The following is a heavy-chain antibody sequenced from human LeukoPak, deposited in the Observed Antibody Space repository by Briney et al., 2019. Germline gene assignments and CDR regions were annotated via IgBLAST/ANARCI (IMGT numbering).Heavy chain of an antibody. D-gene: IGHD3-16*01. V-gene: IGHV4-39*01. CDR2: MYSTGNT. J-gene: IGHJ4*02. CDR3: ARHPTLTSGGNFDY. Sequence: SETLSLTCTVSGGSIYRSYYYWGWIRQPPGKGLEWIGSMYSTGNTYYNPSLQSRVAISVDTSKNQFSLRLSSVIATDTAVYYCARHPTLTSGGNFDYWGQGILVTVSS. CDR1: GGSIYRSYYY.